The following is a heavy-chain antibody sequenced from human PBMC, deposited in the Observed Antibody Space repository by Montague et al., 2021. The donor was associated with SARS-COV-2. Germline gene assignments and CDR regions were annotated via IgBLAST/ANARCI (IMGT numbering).Heavy chain of an antibody. CDR1: GGSNSRYY. J-gene: IGHJ6*02. V-gene: IGHV4-59*08. CDR3: ARHRKDYDILTGYSTSFYYDMDV. CDR2: VSDSGS. Sequence: SETLSLTCTVSGGSNSRYYWSWIRQPPGKGLEWIGYVSDSGSDYNPSLKSRVFISVDTSKKLLSLSLSSVTAADTAIYYCARHRKDYDILTGYSTSFYYDMDVWGQGTTVTVSS. D-gene: IGHD3-9*01.